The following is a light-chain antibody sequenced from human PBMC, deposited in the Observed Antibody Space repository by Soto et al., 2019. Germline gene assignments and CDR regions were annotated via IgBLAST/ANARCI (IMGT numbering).Light chain of an antibody. CDR3: QKYNSAPPT. V-gene: IGKV1-27*01. CDR2: AAS. CDR1: QAISIY. Sequence: DIQMTQSPSSLSTSVGDRVTITCRASQAISIYLAWYQQKPGKVPKLLIYAASTLQSGVPSRFSGSGSGKDFTLTISSLQPEDVATYYCQKYNSAPPTFGQGTKVEIK. J-gene: IGKJ1*01.